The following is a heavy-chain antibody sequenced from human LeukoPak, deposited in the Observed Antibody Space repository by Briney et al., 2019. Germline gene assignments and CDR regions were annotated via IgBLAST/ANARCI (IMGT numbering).Heavy chain of an antibody. CDR2: IHHSGST. D-gene: IGHD4-17*01. V-gene: IGHV4-4*02. CDR1: GGSISSSNW. CDR3: ARLYGDYGYFDL. Sequence: SGTLSLTCAVSGGSISSSNWWSWVRQPPGKGLEWIGEIHHSGSTNYNPSLKSRVTISIDKSKNQFSLKLSSVTAADTAVYYCARLYGDYGYFDLWGRGTLVTVSS. J-gene: IGHJ2*01.